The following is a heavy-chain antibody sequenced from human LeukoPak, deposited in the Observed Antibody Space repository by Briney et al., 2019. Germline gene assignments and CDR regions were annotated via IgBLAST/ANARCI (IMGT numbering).Heavy chain of an antibody. CDR3: ARVRSSGWYQGGWFDP. D-gene: IGHD6-19*01. Sequence: PSETLSLTCAVYGGSFSGYYWSWIRQPPGKGLEWIGEINHSGSTNYNPSLKSRVTISVDTSKNQFSLKLSSVTAADTAVYYCARVRSSGWYQGGWFDPWGQGTLVTVSS. CDR2: INHSGST. J-gene: IGHJ5*02. V-gene: IGHV4-34*01. CDR1: GGSFSGYY.